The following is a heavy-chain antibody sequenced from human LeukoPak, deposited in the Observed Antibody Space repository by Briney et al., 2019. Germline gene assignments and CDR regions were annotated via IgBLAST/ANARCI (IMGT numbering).Heavy chain of an antibody. CDR3: ARFVVGATYYFDC. CDR1: GYSISSGYY. Sequence: SETLSLTCAVSGYSISSGYYWGWIRQPPGKGLEWIGSIYHSGSTYYNPSLKSRVTISVDTSKNQFSLKLSSVTAADTAVYYCARFVVGATYYFDCWGQGTLVTVSS. V-gene: IGHV4-38-2*01. J-gene: IGHJ4*02. CDR2: IYHSGST. D-gene: IGHD1-26*01.